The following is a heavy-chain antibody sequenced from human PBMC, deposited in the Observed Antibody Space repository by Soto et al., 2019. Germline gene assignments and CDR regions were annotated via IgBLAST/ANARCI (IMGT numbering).Heavy chain of an antibody. J-gene: IGHJ2*01. Sequence: QVQLVQSGAEVKKPGSSVTVSCKASGGTFSSYTISWVRQAPGQGLEWMGGIIPIFGTANSAQKFQGRVTITADESTSTAYVELSSLRSEDTAVYYCARGNHRWLQLWYFDLWGRGTLVTVSS. CDR1: GGTFSSYT. CDR2: IIPIFGTA. D-gene: IGHD5-12*01. CDR3: ARGNHRWLQLWYFDL. V-gene: IGHV1-69*12.